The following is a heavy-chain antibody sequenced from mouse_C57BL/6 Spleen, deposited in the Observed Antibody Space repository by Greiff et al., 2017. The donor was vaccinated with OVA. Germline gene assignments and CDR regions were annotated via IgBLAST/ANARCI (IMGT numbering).Heavy chain of an antibody. V-gene: IGHV1-26*01. Sequence: VQLQQSGPELVKPGASVKISCKASGYTFTDYYMNWVKQSHGKSLEWIGDINPNNGGTRYNQKFKGKATWTVDKYSSTAYMELRSLTSEDSAVYYCAREGLRGAMDYWGQGTSVTVSS. J-gene: IGHJ4*01. CDR1: GYTFTDYY. D-gene: IGHD2-2*01. CDR3: AREGLRGAMDY. CDR2: INPNNGGT.